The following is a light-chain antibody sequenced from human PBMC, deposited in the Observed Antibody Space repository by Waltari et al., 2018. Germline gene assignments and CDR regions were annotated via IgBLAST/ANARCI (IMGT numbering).Light chain of an antibody. Sequence: QSALTQPPSASGSPGQSVTISCTGTGSGGPVSGYQQLPGKAPKLLIYEVSKRPSGVPDRFSGSKSGNTASLTVSGLQAEDEGDYYCSSDAVSNNFYDFGSGTKVTVL. CDR3: SSDAVSNNFYD. V-gene: IGLV2-8*01. CDR1: GSGGP. J-gene: IGLJ1*01. CDR2: EVS.